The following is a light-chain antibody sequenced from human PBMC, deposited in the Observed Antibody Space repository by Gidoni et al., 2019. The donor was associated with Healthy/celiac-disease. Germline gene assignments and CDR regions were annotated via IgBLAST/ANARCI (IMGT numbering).Light chain of an antibody. J-gene: IGKJ2*01. CDR2: AAS. V-gene: IGKV1-39*01. Sequence: DIQMTQSPSSLSASVGDRVTITCRASQSISSYLNWYQQKPGKASKLLIYAASSLQSGFPSRFSGSGSGTDFTLTISSLQPEDFATYYCQQSYSTPYTFGQGTKLEIK. CDR3: QQSYSTPYT. CDR1: QSISSY.